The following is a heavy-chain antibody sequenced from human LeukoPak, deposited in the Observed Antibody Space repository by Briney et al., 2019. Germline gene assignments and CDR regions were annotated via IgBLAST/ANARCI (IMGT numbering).Heavy chain of an antibody. CDR3: AKVFTRIVVVPAAITKYNWFDP. CDR2: ISGSGGST. V-gene: IGHV3-23*01. Sequence: GGTLRLSCAASGFTFSSYGMSWVRQAPGKGLEWVSAISGSGGSTYYADSVKGRFTISRDNSKNTLYLQMNSLRAEDTAVYYCAKVFTRIVVVPAAITKYNWFDPWGRGTLVTVSS. D-gene: IGHD2-2*01. J-gene: IGHJ5*02. CDR1: GFTFSSYG.